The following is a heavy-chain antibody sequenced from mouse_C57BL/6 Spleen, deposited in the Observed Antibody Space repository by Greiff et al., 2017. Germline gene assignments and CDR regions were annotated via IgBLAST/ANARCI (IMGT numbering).Heavy chain of an antibody. CDR2: IYPGDGDT. J-gene: IGHJ2*02. V-gene: IGHV1-80*01. CDR1: GYAFSSYW. CDR3: ARYGNYAYYFDY. D-gene: IGHD2-1*01. Sequence: QVQLQQSGAELVKPGASVKISCKASGYAFSSYWMNWVKQRPGKGLEWIGQIYPGDGDTNYNGKFKGKATLTADKSSSTAYMQLSSLTSEDSAVYFCARYGNYAYYFDYWGQGTSLTVSS.